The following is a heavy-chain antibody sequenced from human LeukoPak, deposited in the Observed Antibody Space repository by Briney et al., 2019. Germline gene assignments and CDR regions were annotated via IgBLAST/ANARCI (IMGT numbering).Heavy chain of an antibody. CDR3: ARTAMVTFRLDY. Sequence: SETLSPTCAVYGGSFSGYYWSWIRQPPGKGLEWIGEINHSGSTNYNPSLKSRVTISVDTSKNQFSLKLSSVTAADTAVYYCARTAMVTFRLDYWGQGTLVTVSS. J-gene: IGHJ4*02. V-gene: IGHV4-34*01. D-gene: IGHD5-18*01. CDR1: GGSFSGYY. CDR2: INHSGST.